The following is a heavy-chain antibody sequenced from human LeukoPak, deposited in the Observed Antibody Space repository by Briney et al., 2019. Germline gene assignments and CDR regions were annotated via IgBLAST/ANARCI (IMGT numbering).Heavy chain of an antibody. J-gene: IGHJ6*03. D-gene: IGHD3-3*01. V-gene: IGHV3-21*01. CDR1: GFTFSSYS. Sequence: GGSLRLSCAASGFTFSSYSMNWVRQAPGKGLEWVSSISSSSSYIYYADSVKGRFTISRDNAKNSLYLQMNSLRAEDTAVYYCARDRRFTDYMDVWGKGTTVTVSS. CDR2: ISSSSSYI. CDR3: ARDRRFTDYMDV.